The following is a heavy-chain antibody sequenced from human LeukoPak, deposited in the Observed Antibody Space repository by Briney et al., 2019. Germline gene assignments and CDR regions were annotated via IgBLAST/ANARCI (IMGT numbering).Heavy chain of an antibody. V-gene: IGHV3-21*01. CDR2: ISSSSSNI. D-gene: IGHD3-3*01. CDR1: GFTFSRYT. J-gene: IGHJ4*02. Sequence: GGSLRLSCAASGFTFSRYTMNWVRQAPGKGLERVSSISSSSSNIYYADSVKGRFAISRDNAKTPLYLQMNSLRAEDTAVYYCARDSGTIFGPTSVDFWGQGTLVTVSS. CDR3: ARDSGTIFGPTSVDF.